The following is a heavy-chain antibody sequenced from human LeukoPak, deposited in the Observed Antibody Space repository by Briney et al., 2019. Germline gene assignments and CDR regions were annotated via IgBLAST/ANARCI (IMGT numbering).Heavy chain of an antibody. Sequence: SETLSLTRTVSGGSISRYYWSWIGQPAGKGLEWLGRIYASGSTHFHPSLKRRATLPVDTPQKQFFLKVRAVSDAHTAVYYCARRRDSGSYYTTPNAFDIWGQGTMVTVSS. CDR1: GGSISRYY. D-gene: IGHD3-10*01. CDR3: ARRRDSGSYYTTPNAFDI. V-gene: IGHV4-4*07. J-gene: IGHJ3*02. CDR2: IYASGST.